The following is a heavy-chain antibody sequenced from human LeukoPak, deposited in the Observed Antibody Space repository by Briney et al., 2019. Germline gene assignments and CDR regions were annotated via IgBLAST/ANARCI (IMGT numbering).Heavy chain of an antibody. D-gene: IGHD5-18*01. Sequence: GESLKISCKGSGYSFTNYWIAWVRQMPGQGLEWLAIIYPGDSDARYSLSFQGQVTISADKSLSTAYLQWNSLKGSDTAMYYCARQTAMGRSGDYWGQGTLVTVSS. V-gene: IGHV5-51*01. CDR1: GYSFTNYW. CDR2: IYPGDSDA. CDR3: ARQTAMGRSGDY. J-gene: IGHJ4*02.